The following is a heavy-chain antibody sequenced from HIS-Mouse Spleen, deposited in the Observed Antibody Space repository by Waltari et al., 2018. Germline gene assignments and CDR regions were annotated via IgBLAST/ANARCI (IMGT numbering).Heavy chain of an antibody. V-gene: IGHV1-2*02. Sequence: QVQLVQSGAEVKKPGASVKVSCKASGYTFTGYYMHWVRQAPGQGLEWMGWINPNSGGTNYAQKFQGRVTMTRDTSISTAYMELSRLRSDDTAVYYCAREYGSGSYYPYYYYYGMDVWGQGTTVTVSS. CDR2: INPNSGGT. CDR3: AREYGSGSYYPYYYYYGMDV. D-gene: IGHD3-10*01. CDR1: GYTFTGYY. J-gene: IGHJ6*02.